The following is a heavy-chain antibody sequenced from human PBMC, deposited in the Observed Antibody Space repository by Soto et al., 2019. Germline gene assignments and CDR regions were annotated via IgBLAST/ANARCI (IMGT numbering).Heavy chain of an antibody. CDR1: GYTFIDYY. D-gene: IGHD5-18*01. J-gene: IGHJ4*02. CDR2: INPNGYTS. Sequence: QVQMVQSGAEVKKPGASIKISCKASGYTFIDYYIHWVRQAPGQGLEWMGIINPNGYTSTLAQKFQVRLTVTSDTSTNTVYMELGNLTSEDTALYYCARDLHGAFTTMVYWGQGTLVTVSS. CDR3: ARDLHGAFTTMVY. V-gene: IGHV1-46*01.